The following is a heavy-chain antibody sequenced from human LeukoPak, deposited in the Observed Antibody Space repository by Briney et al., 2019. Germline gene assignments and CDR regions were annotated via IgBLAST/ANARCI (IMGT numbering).Heavy chain of an antibody. CDR2: IYTSGST. V-gene: IGHV4-61*02. CDR1: GGSISSGSYF. Sequence: PSQTLSLTCTVSGGSISSGSYFWSWIRQPAGKGLERIGRIYTSGSTDYNPSLQSRVTMSVDTSKNQSSLELNSVTAADTAVYYCARDQQLSYCGGDCYPANWGQGTLVTVSS. J-gene: IGHJ4*02. D-gene: IGHD2-21*02. CDR3: ARDQQLSYCGGDCYPAN.